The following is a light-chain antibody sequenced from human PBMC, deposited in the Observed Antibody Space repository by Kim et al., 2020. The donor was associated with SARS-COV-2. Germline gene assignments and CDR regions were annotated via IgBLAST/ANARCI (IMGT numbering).Light chain of an antibody. CDR1: SIGSKG. Sequence: PGKTARITGGGNSIGSKGVHWYQRKPGQAPVLVIYYDSDRPSGIPERFSGSNSGNTATLTISRVEAGDEADYYCQVWDSSSDHPWVFGGGTQLTVL. CDR3: QVWDSSSDHPWV. J-gene: IGLJ3*02. V-gene: IGLV3-21*04. CDR2: YDS.